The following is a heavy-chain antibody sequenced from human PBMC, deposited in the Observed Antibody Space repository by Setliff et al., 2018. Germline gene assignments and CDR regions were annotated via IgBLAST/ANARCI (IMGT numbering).Heavy chain of an antibody. CDR3: ARHVKVATEYFDC. CDR1: GGSISSGSDY. V-gene: IGHV4-39*01. D-gene: IGHD5-12*01. Sequence: SETLSLTCTVSGGSISSGSDYWAWIRQPPGKGLEWLGTVYHSGGTYYNPSLKSRVIMSVDTSKNLFSLKLNSVTAADTALYYCARHVKVATEYFDCWGQGTLVTVSS. J-gene: IGHJ4*02. CDR2: VYHSGGT.